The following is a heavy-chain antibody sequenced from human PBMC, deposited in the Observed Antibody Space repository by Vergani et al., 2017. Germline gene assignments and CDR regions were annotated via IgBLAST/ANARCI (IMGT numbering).Heavy chain of an antibody. CDR1: RSTFKTYG. J-gene: IGHJ6*03. CDR2: IYYDGSNA. V-gene: IGHV3-33*01. CDR3: ARDQVPAAIRLNVGNYMDV. D-gene: IGHD2-2*02. Sequence: QGQLVESGGGIVQPGRSLTLSCVASRSTFKTYGMHWVRQAPGKGLEWVGLIYYDGSNAYYADSVKGRFTISRDNSKNTLYLQMSSLRAEGTAVYYFARDQVPAAIRLNVGNYMDVWGKGTAVIVSS.